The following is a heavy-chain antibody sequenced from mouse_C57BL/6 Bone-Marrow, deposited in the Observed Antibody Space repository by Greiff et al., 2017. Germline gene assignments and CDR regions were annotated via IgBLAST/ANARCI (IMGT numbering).Heavy chain of an antibody. CDR1: GFNIKDDY. V-gene: IGHV14-4*01. CDR3: TTIPNLFFAY. J-gene: IGHJ3*01. D-gene: IGHD1-1*01. CDR2: IDPENGDT. Sequence: EVQRVESGAELVRPGASVKLSCTASGFNIKDDYMHWVKQRPEQGLEWIGWIDPENGDTEYASKFQGKATITADTSSNTAYLQLSSLTSEDTAVYYCTTIPNLFFAYWGQGTLVTVSA.